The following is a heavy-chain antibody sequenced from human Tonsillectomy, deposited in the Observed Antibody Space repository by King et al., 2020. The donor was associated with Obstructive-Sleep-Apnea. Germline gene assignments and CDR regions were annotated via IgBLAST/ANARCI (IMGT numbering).Heavy chain of an antibody. CDR1: GFTFSSYA. D-gene: IGHD1-20*01. CDR3: ARPYNWNDQAPFDY. V-gene: IGHV3-30*04. J-gene: IGHJ4*02. Sequence: VQLVESGGGVVQPGRSLRLSCAASGFTFSSYAMHWVRQAPGKGLEGVAVISYDGSNKYYADSVKGRFTISRDNSKNTLYLQMNSLRAEDTAVYYCARPYNWNDQAPFDYWGQGTLVTVSS. CDR2: ISYDGSNK.